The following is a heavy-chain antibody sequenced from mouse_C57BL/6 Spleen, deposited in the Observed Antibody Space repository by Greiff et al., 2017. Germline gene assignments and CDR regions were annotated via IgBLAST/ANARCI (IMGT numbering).Heavy chain of an antibody. Sequence: EVQLKESGPGLVKPSQSLSLTCSVTGYSITSGYYWNWIRQFPGNKLEWMGYISYDGSNNYNPSLKNRISITRDTSKNQFFLKLNSVTTEDTATYYCARYYGSSYNYAMDYWGQGTSVTVSS. CDR2: ISYDGSN. V-gene: IGHV3-6*01. J-gene: IGHJ4*01. CDR3: ARYYGSSYNYAMDY. CDR1: GYSITSGYY. D-gene: IGHD1-1*01.